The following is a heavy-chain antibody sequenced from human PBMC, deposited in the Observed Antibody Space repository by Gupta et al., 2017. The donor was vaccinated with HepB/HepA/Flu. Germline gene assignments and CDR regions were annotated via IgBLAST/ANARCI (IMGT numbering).Heavy chain of an antibody. V-gene: IGHV3-30*18. Sequence: QVQLVESGAGVVQPGRSLRLSCAASGFTFSNYALHWVRQAPGKGLEWVAAISYDGTIKHYADSVRGRFTISRDASEKTVFLQMNRLRPKDTATYFCTKDGMSSSVYYYYYMDVWGKGTAVTVSS. D-gene: IGHD1-26*01. CDR2: ISYDGTIK. CDR3: TKDGMSSSVYYYYYMDV. CDR1: GFTFSNYA. J-gene: IGHJ6*03.